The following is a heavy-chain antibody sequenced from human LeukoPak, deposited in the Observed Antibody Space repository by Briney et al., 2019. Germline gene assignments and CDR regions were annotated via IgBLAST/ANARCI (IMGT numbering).Heavy chain of an antibody. D-gene: IGHD2-2*01. CDR3: ARDYGTTSCYDY. CDR1: GASISSHY. V-gene: IGHV4-59*11. J-gene: IGHJ4*02. CDR2: ISNTGTT. Sequence: SETLSLTCTVSGASISSHYWSWIRQSPGKGLEWIGYISNTGTTDYNPSLKSRVTISVDTSKSQFSLKLSSVTAADTAVYYCARDYGTTSCYDYWGQGTLVTASS.